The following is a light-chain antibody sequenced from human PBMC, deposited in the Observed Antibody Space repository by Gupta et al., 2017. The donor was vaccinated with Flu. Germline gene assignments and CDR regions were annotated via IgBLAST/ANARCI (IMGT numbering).Light chain of an antibody. CDR2: RAP. J-gene: IGKJ1*01. V-gene: IGKV1-5*03. CDR3: QQYNIFPWT. CDR1: QSVSRY. Sequence: DIQMTQSPATLSASVGDRVTITCRASQSVSRYLAWYQQKPGKAPKLLIYRAPTLESGVPSTFSGSGSGTEFTLTISSLQPDDFATYYCQQYNIFPWTFGQGTKVEIK.